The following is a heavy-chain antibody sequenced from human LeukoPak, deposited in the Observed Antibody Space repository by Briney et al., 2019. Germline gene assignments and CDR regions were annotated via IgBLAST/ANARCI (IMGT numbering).Heavy chain of an antibody. CDR3: ARARLPQDIVVVPEGFDY. Sequence: GASVKVSCKASGYTFTDYYMHWVRQAPGQGLEWMGWINPKSGGTNYAQKFQGRVTMTRDTSISTAYMELSRLRSDDTAVYYCARARLPQDIVVVPEGFDYWGQGTLVTVSS. D-gene: IGHD2-2*01. J-gene: IGHJ4*02. V-gene: IGHV1-2*02. CDR2: INPKSGGT. CDR1: GYTFTDYY.